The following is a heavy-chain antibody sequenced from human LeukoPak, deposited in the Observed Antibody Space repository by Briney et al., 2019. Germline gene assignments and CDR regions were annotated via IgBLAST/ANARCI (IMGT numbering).Heavy chain of an antibody. CDR2: FDPEDGET. J-gene: IGHJ4*02. CDR3: ATPLPHYYDSSGYYPNFDY. V-gene: IGHV1-24*01. D-gene: IGHD3-22*01. CDR1: GYTLTELS. Sequence: ASVKVSCKVSGYTLTELSMHWVRQAPGKGLEWMGGFDPEDGETIYAQKFQGRVTMTEDTSTDTAYMELSSLRSEDTAVYYCATPLPHYYDSSGYYPNFDYWGQGTLVTVSS.